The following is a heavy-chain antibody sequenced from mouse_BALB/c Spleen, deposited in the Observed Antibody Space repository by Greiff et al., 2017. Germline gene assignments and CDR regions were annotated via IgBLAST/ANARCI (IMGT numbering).Heavy chain of an antibody. CDR1: GYTFTSYW. CDR3: ARRRLAY. J-gene: IGHJ3*01. CDR2: INPSTGYT. V-gene: IGHV1-7*01. Sequence: VQGVESGAELAKPGASVKMSCKASGYTFTSYWMHWVKQRPGQGLEWIGYINPSTGYTEYNQKFKDKATLTADKSSSTAYMQLSSLTSEDSAVYYCARRRLAYWGQGTLVTVSA.